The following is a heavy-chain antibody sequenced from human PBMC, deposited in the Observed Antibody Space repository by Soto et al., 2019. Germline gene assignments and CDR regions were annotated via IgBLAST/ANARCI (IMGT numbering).Heavy chain of an antibody. J-gene: IGHJ6*02. CDR3: ARGVSSGWYDYYYGMDV. CDR2: MYHSGST. D-gene: IGHD6-19*01. V-gene: IGHV4-30-2*01. Sequence: SETLSLTCAVSGGSISSGGYSWSWIRQPPGKGLEWIGYMYHSGSTYYNPSLKSRVTISVDTSKNQFSLKLSSVTAADTAVYYCARGVSSGWYDYYYGMDVWGQGTTVTVSS. CDR1: GGSISSGGYS.